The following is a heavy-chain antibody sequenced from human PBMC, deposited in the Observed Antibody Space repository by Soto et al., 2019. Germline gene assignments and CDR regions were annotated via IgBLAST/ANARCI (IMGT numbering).Heavy chain of an antibody. V-gene: IGHV4-34*01. CDR3: ARRSAAGP. J-gene: IGHJ5*02. CDR1: GGSFSGYY. CDR2: INHSGST. Sequence: QVQLQQWGAGLLKPSETLSLTCAVYGGSFSGYYWCWIRQPPGKGLEWIGEINHSGSTNYNPSLQSRVTISVDTSKNQFSLKLSSVTAADTAVYYCARRSAAGPWGQGTLVTVSS. D-gene: IGHD6-25*01.